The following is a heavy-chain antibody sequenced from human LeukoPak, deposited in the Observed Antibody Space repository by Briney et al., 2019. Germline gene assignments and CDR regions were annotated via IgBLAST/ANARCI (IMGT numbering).Heavy chain of an antibody. CDR2: IIPMFDIA. CDR1: GGTFSSYA. J-gene: IGHJ4*02. D-gene: IGHD2-2*01. V-gene: IGHV1-69*04. CDR3: AAAKDPIVVVPAATHGVFHY. Sequence: SVKVPCKASGGTFSSYAINWVRQAPGQGLEWMGRIIPMFDIANYAQKLKGRVTITADKSTSTVYMDLSSLRSEDTAVYYCAAAKDPIVVVPAATHGVFHYWGREPWSPSPQ.